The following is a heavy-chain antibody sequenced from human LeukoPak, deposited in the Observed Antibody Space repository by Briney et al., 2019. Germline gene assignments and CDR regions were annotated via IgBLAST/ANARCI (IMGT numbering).Heavy chain of an antibody. V-gene: IGHV5-51*01. CDR1: GYGFSTYW. Sequence: GESLKISCKGSGYGFSTYWIGWVRQMPGIGLEWMGIIYPGDTDTKYSPSFQGQVSISADKSTRTAYLQWSSLKASDTAMYYCARLNDYDSSGYSFDYFDYWGQGTLVIVPP. D-gene: IGHD3-22*01. CDR3: ARLNDYDSSGYSFDYFDY. CDR2: IYPGDTDT. J-gene: IGHJ4*02.